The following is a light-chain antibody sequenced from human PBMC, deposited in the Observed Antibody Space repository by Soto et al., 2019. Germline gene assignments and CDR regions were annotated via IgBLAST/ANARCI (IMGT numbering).Light chain of an antibody. CDR3: QHYNHWLTT. CDR1: QSVATN. CDR2: YVS. V-gene: IGKV3-15*01. Sequence: EIVMTQSPATLSVSPGEGATLSCRASQSVATNLAWYQHKAGQDPRLLVYYVSTRASGVPARFSASGSGTEFTLTICILQSEDSAVYYCQHYNHWLTTFSQGTRLEI. J-gene: IGKJ2*01.